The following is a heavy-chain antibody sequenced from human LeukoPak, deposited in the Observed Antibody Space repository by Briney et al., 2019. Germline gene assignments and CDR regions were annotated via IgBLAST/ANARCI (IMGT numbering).Heavy chain of an antibody. CDR1: GYTFTSYY. CDR3: ARVGTMGYYFDY. J-gene: IGHJ4*02. Sequence: ASVKVSCKASGYTFTSYYMHWVRQAPGQGLEWMGWINPNSGGTNYAQKFQGRDTMTRDTSISTAYMELSRLRSDDTAVYYCARVGTMGYYFDYWGQGTLVTVSS. D-gene: IGHD3-10*01. V-gene: IGHV1-2*02. CDR2: INPNSGGT.